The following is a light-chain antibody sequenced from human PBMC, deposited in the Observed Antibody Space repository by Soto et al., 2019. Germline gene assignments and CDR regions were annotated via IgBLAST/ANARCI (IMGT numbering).Light chain of an antibody. CDR1: ESVASY. V-gene: IGKV3-11*01. CDR3: QQRSIWPPIT. J-gene: IGKJ5*01. Sequence: EIVLTQSPATLSLSPGERATLSCRASESVASYLAWYQQKPGQAPRLLIYDASNRATGIPARFSGSGSGTDFTLTISSLEPEDSAVYYCQQRSIWPPITFGQGTRLEIK. CDR2: DAS.